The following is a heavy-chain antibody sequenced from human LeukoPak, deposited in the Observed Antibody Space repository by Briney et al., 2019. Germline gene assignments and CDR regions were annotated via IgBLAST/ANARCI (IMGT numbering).Heavy chain of an antibody. CDR1: GYSISSGYY. V-gene: IGHV4-61*01. CDR3: AREEITPGANAFDI. J-gene: IGHJ3*02. Sequence: SETLSLTCTVSGYSISSGYYWGWIRQPPGKGLEWIGYIYYSGSTNYNPSLKSRVTISVDTSKNQFSLKLSSVTAADTAVYYCAREEITPGANAFDIWGQGTMVTVSS. D-gene: IGHD1-26*01. CDR2: IYYSGST.